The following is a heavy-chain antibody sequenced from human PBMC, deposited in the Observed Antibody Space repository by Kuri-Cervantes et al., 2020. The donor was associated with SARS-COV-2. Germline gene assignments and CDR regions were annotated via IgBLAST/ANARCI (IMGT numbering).Heavy chain of an antibody. CDR1: GGSIISGSYY. V-gene: IGHV4-61*02. CDR3: ASNPNYDFLSGYFDY. CDR2: IYTSGST. Sequence: SETMSLTCTVSGGSIISGSYYWSWIRQPAGKGLEWIGRIYTSGSTNYNTSLKSRVTISVDTSENQSSLKLSSVTAADTAVYYCASNPNYDFLSGYFDYWGQGTLVTVSS. D-gene: IGHD3-3*01. J-gene: IGHJ4*02.